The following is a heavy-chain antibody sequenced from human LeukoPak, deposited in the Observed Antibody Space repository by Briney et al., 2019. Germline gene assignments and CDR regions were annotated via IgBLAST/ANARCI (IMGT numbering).Heavy chain of an antibody. CDR2: IYYSGST. J-gene: IGHJ6*03. CDR1: GGSTNTYY. V-gene: IGHV4-59*12. Sequence: TSETLSLTCTVSGGSTNTYYWSWIRQPPGKGLEWIGFIYYSGSTNYNPSLKSRVTMSVDTSKNQFSLKLSSVTAADTAVYYCAREALSSQHLPAAYHYYYYYMDVWGKGTTVTVSS. CDR3: AREALSSQHLPAAYHYYYYYMDV. D-gene: IGHD2-2*01.